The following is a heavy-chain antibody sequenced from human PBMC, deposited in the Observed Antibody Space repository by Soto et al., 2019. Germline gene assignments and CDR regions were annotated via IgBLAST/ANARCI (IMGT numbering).Heavy chain of an antibody. CDR1: GGSISSGYYY. Sequence: SETLSLTCTVSGGSISSGYYYWSWIRQPPGKGLEWIGYIYYSGSTYYNPSLKSRVTISVDTSKNQFSLKLSSVTAADTAVYYCARDQYDFWSGYYDYWGQGTLVTVSS. J-gene: IGHJ4*02. CDR3: ARDQYDFWSGYYDY. D-gene: IGHD3-3*01. V-gene: IGHV4-30-4*01. CDR2: IYYSGST.